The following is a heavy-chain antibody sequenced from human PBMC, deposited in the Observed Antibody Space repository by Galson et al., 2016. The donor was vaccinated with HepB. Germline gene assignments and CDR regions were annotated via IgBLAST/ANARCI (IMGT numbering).Heavy chain of an antibody. J-gene: IGHJ4*02. CDR1: RFTFSSYS. CDR3: AKDPDCCSGYCVD. D-gene: IGHD3-3*01. V-gene: IGHV3-30*18. Sequence: SLRLSCAASRFTFSSYSMHWVRQAPGKGLEWVAVISYDGSNKYYADSVKGRFTISRDNSKNTLFLQMNSLRAEDTAVYYCAKDPDCCSGYCVDWGQGTLVTVSS. CDR2: ISYDGSNK.